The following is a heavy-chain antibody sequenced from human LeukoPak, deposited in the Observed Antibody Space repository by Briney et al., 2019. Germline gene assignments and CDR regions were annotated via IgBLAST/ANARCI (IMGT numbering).Heavy chain of an antibody. CDR2: INPNSGGT. Sequence: ASVKVSCKASGYTFTGYYMHWVRQAPGQGLEWMGRINPNSGGTNYAQKFQGRVTMTRDTSISTAYMELSRLRSDDTAVYYCARDQDVGRITMIEYAFDIWGQGTMVTVFS. V-gene: IGHV1-2*06. D-gene: IGHD3-22*01. CDR3: ARDQDVGRITMIEYAFDI. CDR1: GYTFTGYY. J-gene: IGHJ3*02.